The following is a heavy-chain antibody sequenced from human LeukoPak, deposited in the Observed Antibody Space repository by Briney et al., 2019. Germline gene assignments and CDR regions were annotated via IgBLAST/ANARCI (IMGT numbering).Heavy chain of an antibody. CDR2: IYYSGST. J-gene: IGHJ3*02. Sequence: PSQTLSLTCTVSGGSISSGGYYWSWIRQHPGKGLEWIGYIYYSGSTYYNPSLKSRVTISVDPSKNQFSQKLSSVPAADTAVYYCARLGGHNNALDIWGQGTMVTVSS. CDR1: GGSISSGGYY. D-gene: IGHD1-14*01. CDR3: ARLGGHNNALDI. V-gene: IGHV4-31*03.